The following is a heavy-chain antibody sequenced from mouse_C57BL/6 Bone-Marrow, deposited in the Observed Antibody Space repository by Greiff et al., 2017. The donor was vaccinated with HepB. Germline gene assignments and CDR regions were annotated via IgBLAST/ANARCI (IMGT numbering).Heavy chain of an antibody. V-gene: IGHV1-18*01. Sequence: VHVKQSGPELVKPGASVKIPCKASGYTFTDYNMDWVKQSHGKSLEWIGDINPNNGGTIYNQKFKGKATLTVDKSSSTAYMELRSLTSEDTAVYYCARGGLRQGGYFDYWGQGTTLTVSS. CDR1: GYTFTDYN. J-gene: IGHJ2*01. D-gene: IGHD2-4*01. CDR3: ARGGLRQGGYFDY. CDR2: INPNNGGT.